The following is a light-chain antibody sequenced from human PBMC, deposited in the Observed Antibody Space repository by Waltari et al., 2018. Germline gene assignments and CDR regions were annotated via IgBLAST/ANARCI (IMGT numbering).Light chain of an antibody. J-gene: IGKJ2*01. CDR2: GAS. CDR1: QKVGSNY. V-gene: IGKV3-20*01. CDR3: QQYGSSPLYT. Sequence: EIVLTHSPGTLSLSPAERATLSCRASQKVGSNYLAWYQQKPGQAPSLLIYGASSRATGIPDRFSGRGSGTDFTLTINRLEPEDFAVYYCQQYGSSPLYTFGQGTKVEIK.